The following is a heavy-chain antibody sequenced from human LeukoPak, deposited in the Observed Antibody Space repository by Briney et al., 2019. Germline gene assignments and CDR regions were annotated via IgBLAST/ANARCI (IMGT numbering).Heavy chain of an antibody. Sequence: GGSLRLSCAASGFTFSREAMHWVRQDPVKGLEWVALISNDGSKIYYADSVKGRFTISRDNSKNTFYLQMNSLGAEDTAVYYCAKPIFRQMAAAGEFDYWGQGTLVTVSS. V-gene: IGHV3-30-3*02. J-gene: IGHJ4*02. CDR1: GFTFSREA. CDR2: ISNDGSKI. D-gene: IGHD6-13*01. CDR3: AKPIFRQMAAAGEFDY.